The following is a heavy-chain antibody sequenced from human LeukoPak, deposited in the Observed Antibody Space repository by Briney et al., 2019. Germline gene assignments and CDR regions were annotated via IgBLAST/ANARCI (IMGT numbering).Heavy chain of an antibody. CDR3: ARGAYYYDSSGIEPGFDL. V-gene: IGHV3-11*04. CDR2: ISSSGTTI. D-gene: IGHD3-22*01. CDR1: GFTFSDYY. Sequence: PGGSLRLSCAASGFTFSDYYMSWIRQAPGKGLEWVSYISSSGTTIYYADSVKGRFTISRDNAKNSLYLQMNSLRAEDTAVYYCARGAYYYDSSGIEPGFDLWGRGTLVTVSS. J-gene: IGHJ2*01.